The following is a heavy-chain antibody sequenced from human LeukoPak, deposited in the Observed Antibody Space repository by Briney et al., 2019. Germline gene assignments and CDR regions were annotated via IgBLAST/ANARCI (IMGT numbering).Heavy chain of an antibody. CDR1: GFTFSSYW. Sequence: QPGGSLRLSCAASGFTFSSYWMSWVRQAPGKGLEWVANIKQDGSEKYYVDSVKGRFTISRDNAKNSLYLQMNSLRAEDTAVYYCARSPYDYVWGSYRLEYFQHWGQGTLVTVSS. CDR3: ARSPYDYVWGSYRLEYFQH. J-gene: IGHJ1*01. V-gene: IGHV3-7*01. D-gene: IGHD3-16*02. CDR2: IKQDGSEK.